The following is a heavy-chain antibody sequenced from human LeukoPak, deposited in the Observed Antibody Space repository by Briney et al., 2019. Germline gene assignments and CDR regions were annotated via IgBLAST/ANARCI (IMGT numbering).Heavy chain of an antibody. V-gene: IGHV3-23*01. J-gene: IGHJ5*02. D-gene: IGHD3-3*01. Sequence: GGSLRLSCEASGFTFNSYGMSWVRQAPGKGLEWVSGISGSGGTTYYADSVKGRFTISRDNSKNALYLQMNSLRAEDTAVYYCAKDAYYDFWSGYYNWFDPWGQGTLVTVSS. CDR1: GFTFNSYG. CDR3: AKDAYYDFWSGYYNWFDP. CDR2: ISGSGGTT.